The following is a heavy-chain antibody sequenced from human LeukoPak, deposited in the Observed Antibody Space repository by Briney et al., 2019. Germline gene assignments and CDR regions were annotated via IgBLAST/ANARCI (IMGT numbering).Heavy chain of an antibody. D-gene: IGHD1-26*01. V-gene: IGHV4-39*07. Sequence: SETLSLTCTVSGGSILSSSYYWGWIRQPPGKGLEWIGSIYYGGSTDYNPSLKSRVIISVDTSKNQFSLKLSSVTAADTAVYYCARTRSGSYYVGLDHWGQGTLVTVSS. CDR1: GGSILSSSYY. CDR3: ARTRSGSYYVGLDH. J-gene: IGHJ4*02. CDR2: IYYGGST.